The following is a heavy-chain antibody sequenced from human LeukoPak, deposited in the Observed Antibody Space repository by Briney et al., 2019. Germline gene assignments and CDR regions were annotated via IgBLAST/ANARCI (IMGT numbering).Heavy chain of an antibody. D-gene: IGHD1-14*01. V-gene: IGHV3-30*18. CDR1: GFTFSSYG. CDR2: ISYDGSNK. Sequence: GGSLRLSCAASGFTFSSYGMHWVRQAPGKGPEWVAVISYDGSNKYYADSVKGRFTISRDNSKNTPYLQMNSLRAEDTAVYYCAQLTSCYWGQGTLVTVSS. CDR3: AQLTSCY. J-gene: IGHJ4*02.